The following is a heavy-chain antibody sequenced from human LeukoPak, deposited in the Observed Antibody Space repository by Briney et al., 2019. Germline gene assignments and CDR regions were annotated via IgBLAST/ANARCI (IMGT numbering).Heavy chain of an antibody. CDR1: GGSISSYY. D-gene: IGHD6-13*01. CDR2: IYYSGST. J-gene: IGHJ5*02. V-gene: IGHV4-59*08. CDR3: ARRVPFADSSSWHNWFDP. Sequence: PSETLSLTCTVSGGSISSYYWSWIPQPPGKGLEWIGYIYYSGSTNYNPSLKSRVTISVDTSKNQFSLKLSSVTAADTAVYYCARRVPFADSSSWHNWFDPWGQGTLVTVSS.